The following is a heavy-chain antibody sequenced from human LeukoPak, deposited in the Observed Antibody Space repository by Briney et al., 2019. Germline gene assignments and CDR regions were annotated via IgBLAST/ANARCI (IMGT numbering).Heavy chain of an antibody. V-gene: IGHV3-9*01. D-gene: IGHD3-10*01. CDR3: AKDDAWLRFGE. CDR1: GFTFDDYA. J-gene: IGHJ4*02. CDR2: ISWNSGSI. Sequence: GGSLRLSCAASGFTFDDYAMHWVRQAPGKGLEWVSGISWNSGSIGYADSVKGRFTISGDNSKNTLYLEVISLTAEDTAVYYCAKDDAWLRFGEWSQGTLVTVSS.